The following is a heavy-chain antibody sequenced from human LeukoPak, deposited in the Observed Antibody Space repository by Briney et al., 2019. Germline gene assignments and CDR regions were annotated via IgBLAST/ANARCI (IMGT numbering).Heavy chain of an antibody. CDR2: TYYKSKLYV. Sequence: RSQTLSLTCAISGDSVSSNRAAWNWIRQSPSRGLEWLVRTYYKSKLYVDYAPSVKGRITINPDTPKNQFSLQLNSGTPEDTAVYYCGRGFAPILPGGFDIWGQGTMVTVSS. D-gene: IGHD3-10*01. CDR1: GDSVSSNRAA. V-gene: IGHV6-1*01. J-gene: IGHJ3*02. CDR3: GRGFAPILPGGFDI.